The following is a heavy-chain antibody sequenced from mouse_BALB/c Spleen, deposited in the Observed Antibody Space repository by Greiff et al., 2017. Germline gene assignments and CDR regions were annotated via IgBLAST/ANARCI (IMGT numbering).Heavy chain of an antibody. J-gene: IGHJ3*01. CDR3: ARDNGGAWFAY. Sequence: EVKLQESGGGLVQPGGSLRLSCATSGFTFTDYYMSWVRQPPGKALEWLGFIRNKANGYTTEYSASVKGRFTISRDNSQSILYLQMNTLRAEDSATYYCARDNGGAWFAYWGQGTLVTVSA. V-gene: IGHV7-3*02. CDR2: IRNKANGYTT. CDR1: GFTFTDYY.